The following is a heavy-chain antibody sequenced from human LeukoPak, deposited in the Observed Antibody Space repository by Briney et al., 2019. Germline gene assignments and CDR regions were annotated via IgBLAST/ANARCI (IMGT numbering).Heavy chain of an antibody. V-gene: IGHV4-59*08. J-gene: IGHJ4*02. D-gene: IGHD2-15*01. CDR3: AQGGYCSGGCGVTLDY. Sequence: KASETLSLTCAVSGGSISSYYWSWIRQPPGKGLEWIGYIYYSGSTNYNPSLKSRVTISVDTSKNQFSLKLSSVTAADTAVYYCAQGGYCSGGCGVTLDYWGQGTLVTVSS. CDR1: GGSISSYY. CDR2: IYYSGST.